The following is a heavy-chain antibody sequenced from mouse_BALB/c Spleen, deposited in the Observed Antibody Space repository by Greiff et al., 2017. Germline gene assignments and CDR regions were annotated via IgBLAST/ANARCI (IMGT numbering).Heavy chain of an antibody. V-gene: IGHV5-6-5*01. CDR3: ASSYGYRWYFDV. CDR1: GFTFSSYA. D-gene: IGHD2-2*01. CDR2: ISSGGST. J-gene: IGHJ1*01. Sequence: EVHLVESGGGLVKPGGSLKLSCAASGFTFSSYAMSWVRQTPEKRLEWVASISSGGSTYYPDSVKGRFTISRDNARNILYLQMSSLRSEDTAMNYCASSYGYRWYFDVWGAGTTVTVSS.